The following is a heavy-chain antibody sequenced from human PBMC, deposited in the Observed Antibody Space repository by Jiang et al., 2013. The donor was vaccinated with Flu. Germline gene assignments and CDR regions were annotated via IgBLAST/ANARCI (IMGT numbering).Heavy chain of an antibody. Sequence: FYADSVKGRFTISRDNSKNMPYLQMNSLRAEDSAVYFCAKRIKSSSPWSYFHYWGQGTLVTVSS. J-gene: IGHJ4*02. CDR3: AKRIKSSSPWSYFHY. V-gene: IGHV3-23*01. D-gene: IGHD6-19*01.